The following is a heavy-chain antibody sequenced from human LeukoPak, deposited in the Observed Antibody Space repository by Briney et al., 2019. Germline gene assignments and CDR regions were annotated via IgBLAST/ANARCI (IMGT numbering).Heavy chain of an antibody. CDR1: GFTFSSYD. V-gene: IGHV3-23*01. CDR3: VRGYSFGPYGMDV. D-gene: IGHD2-15*01. Sequence: GGSLRLSCAASGFTFSSYDMSWVRQAPGKGLERVSGISGSGGSTYYADSVKGRFTISRDNSKNTLYLQMSSLRAEDTAVYFCVRGYSFGPYGMDVWGQGTTVTVSS. J-gene: IGHJ6*02. CDR2: ISGSGGST.